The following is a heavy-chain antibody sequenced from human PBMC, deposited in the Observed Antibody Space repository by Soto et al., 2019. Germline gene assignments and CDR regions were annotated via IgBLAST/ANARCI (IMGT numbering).Heavy chain of an antibody. CDR2: INPSLGIP. V-gene: IGHV1-69*02. CDR3: PRGGVYGDSKFDV. CDR1: GGAFGSYS. D-gene: IGHD4-17*01. J-gene: IGHJ6*02. Sequence: QVQLVQSGAEVKKPGSSVKVSCEASGGAFGSYSITWVRQAPGQGLEWMGRINPSLGIPDYAQKFQGRVVITAHKSTSTASMALPTLKSDPPAPYSCPRGGVYGDSKFDVWGQGTTVTVSS.